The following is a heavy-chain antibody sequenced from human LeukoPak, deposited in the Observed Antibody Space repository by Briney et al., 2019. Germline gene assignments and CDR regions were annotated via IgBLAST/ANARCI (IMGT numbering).Heavy chain of an antibody. J-gene: IGHJ4*02. Sequence: SETLSLTCAVYGGSFSGYYWSWIRQPPGKGLEWIGEINHSGSTNYNPSLKSRVTISVDTSKNQFSLKLSSVTPEDTAVYYCARAHLRGFDYWGQGTLVTVSS. CDR1: GGSFSGYY. V-gene: IGHV4-34*01. CDR2: INHSGST. CDR3: ARAHLRGFDY.